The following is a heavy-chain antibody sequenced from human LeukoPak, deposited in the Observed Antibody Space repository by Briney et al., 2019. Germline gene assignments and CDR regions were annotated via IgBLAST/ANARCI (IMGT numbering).Heavy chain of an antibody. D-gene: IGHD3-22*01. J-gene: IGHJ3*02. CDR1: GYTFTGYY. V-gene: IGHV1-2*02. Sequence: ASVKVSCKASGYTFTGYYMHWVRQAPGQGLEWMGWINPNSGGTNYAQKFQGRVTMTRDTSISTAYMELSRLRSDDTAVYYCARDLNDSSGRYRLHDAFDIWGQGTMVTVSS. CDR2: INPNSGGT. CDR3: ARDLNDSSGRYRLHDAFDI.